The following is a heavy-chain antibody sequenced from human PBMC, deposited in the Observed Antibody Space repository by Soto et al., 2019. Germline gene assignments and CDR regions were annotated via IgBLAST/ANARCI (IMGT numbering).Heavy chain of an antibody. CDR2: INSDGSDT. J-gene: IGHJ4*02. CDR1: GFTFSSYW. V-gene: IGHV3-74*01. Sequence: XGSLKLSCSASGFTFSSYWMHWVRQAPGKGLVWVSRINSDGSDTSYADSVRGRFTISRDNAKSTLYLQMNSLRAEDTAVYYCARDGSRWSFDYWGQGTLVTVSS. CDR3: ARDGSRWSFDY. D-gene: IGHD6-13*01.